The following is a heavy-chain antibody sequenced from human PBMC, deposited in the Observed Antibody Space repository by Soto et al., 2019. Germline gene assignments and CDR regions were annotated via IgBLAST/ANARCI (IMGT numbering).Heavy chain of an antibody. CDR2: ISYDGSNK. V-gene: IGHV3-30*18. J-gene: IGHJ4*02. CDR1: GFTFSSYG. CDR3: AKDRVLLWIGGSFDY. D-gene: IGHD3-10*01. Sequence: PGGSLRLSCAASGFTFSSYGMHWVRQAPGKGLEWVAVISYDGSNKYYADSVKGRFTISRDNSKNTLYLQMNSLRAEDTAVYYCAKDRVLLWIGGSFDYWGQGTLVTVSS.